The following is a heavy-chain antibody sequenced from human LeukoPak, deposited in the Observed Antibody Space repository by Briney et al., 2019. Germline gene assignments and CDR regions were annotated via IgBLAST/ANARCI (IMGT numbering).Heavy chain of an antibody. D-gene: IGHD3-22*01. J-gene: IGHJ4*02. CDR3: GKDIRYYDTTGGNDY. Sequence: GGSLRLSCAASGFTFDDHAMHWVRQAPGKGLEWVSGISWNSGSIDYADSVKGRFTISRDNAKKSLYLQMNSLRAEDTALYYCGKDIRYYDTTGGNDYWGQGTLVTVSS. CDR1: GFTFDDHA. V-gene: IGHV3-9*01. CDR2: ISWNSGSI.